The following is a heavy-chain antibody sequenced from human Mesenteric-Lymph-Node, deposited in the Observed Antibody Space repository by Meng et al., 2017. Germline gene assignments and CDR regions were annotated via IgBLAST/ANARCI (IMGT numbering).Heavy chain of an antibody. CDR1: GGTISSSSYY. CDR3: ARLVPAAMPFDY. J-gene: IGHJ4*02. CDR2: IYYSGCT. V-gene: IGHV4-39*07. Sequence: GSLRLSCTVSGGTISSSSYYWGWIRQPPGKGLVWIGSIYYSGCTYYNPSLKSRVTISVDTSKNQFSLTLSSVTAADTAVYYCARLVPAAMPFDYWGQGTLVTVSS. D-gene: IGHD2-2*01.